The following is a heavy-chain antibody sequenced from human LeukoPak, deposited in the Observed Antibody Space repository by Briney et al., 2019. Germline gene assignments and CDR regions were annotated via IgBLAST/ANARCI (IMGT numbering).Heavy chain of an antibody. D-gene: IGHD3-10*01. Sequence: GESLKISFKGSGYSFTSYWIGWVRQMPGKGLEWMGIIYPGDSDTRYSPSFQGQVTILADKSISTAYLQWSSLKASDTAMYYCARMVRGVMGEFDPWGQGTLVTVSS. V-gene: IGHV5-51*01. J-gene: IGHJ5*02. CDR1: GYSFTSYW. CDR2: IYPGDSDT. CDR3: ARMVRGVMGEFDP.